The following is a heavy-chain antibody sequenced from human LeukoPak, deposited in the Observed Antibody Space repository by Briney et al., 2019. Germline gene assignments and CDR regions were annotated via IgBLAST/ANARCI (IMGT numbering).Heavy chain of an antibody. CDR1: GGSISSSSYY. D-gene: IGHD1-1*01. CDR3: ARDSIRVQTGTTP. V-gene: IGHV4-39*07. CDR2: VHYSGSI. J-gene: IGHJ5*02. Sequence: SETLSLTCTVSGGSISSSSYYWAWIRQPPGKGLEWIGSVHYSGSIYYNPSLKSRATLSLDTSKNQFSLRLTSVTAADTAVYYCARDSIRVQTGTTPWGRGTLVTVSS.